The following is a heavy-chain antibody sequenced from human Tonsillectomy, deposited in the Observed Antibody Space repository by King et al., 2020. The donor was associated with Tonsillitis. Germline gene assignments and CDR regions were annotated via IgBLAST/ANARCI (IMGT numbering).Heavy chain of an antibody. Sequence: VQLQESGPGLVKPSETLSLTCSVSGASITDYYVSWIRQPPGKGPEWIVYVYYSGSTNYNPSLKSRVTMSIDTSKNQFSLKLTSVTAADTAVYYCASRRGYTSGWYWFDPWGQGTLVTVSS. CDR3: ASRRGYTSGWYWFDP. CDR1: GASITDYY. D-gene: IGHD6-19*01. V-gene: IGHV4-59*03. J-gene: IGHJ5*02. CDR2: VYYSGST.